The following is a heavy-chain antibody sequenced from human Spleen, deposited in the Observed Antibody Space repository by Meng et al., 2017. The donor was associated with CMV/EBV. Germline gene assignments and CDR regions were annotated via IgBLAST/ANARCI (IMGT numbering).Heavy chain of an antibody. CDR1: GFSLNTSGMC. CDR3: ARTPTVSLIFDY. Sequence: SGPTLVKPTQTLTLTCTFSGFSLNTSGMCVNWVRQSPGKALEWLALIDWDDDKFYRTSLKTRLTISKDTSRNQVVLTMTNMDLLDTATYYCARTPTVSLIFDYWGQGILVTVSS. J-gene: IGHJ4*02. D-gene: IGHD4-17*01. CDR2: IDWDDDK. V-gene: IGHV2-70*20.